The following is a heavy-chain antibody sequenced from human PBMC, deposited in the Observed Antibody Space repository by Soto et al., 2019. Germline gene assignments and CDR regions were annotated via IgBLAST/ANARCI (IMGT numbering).Heavy chain of an antibody. CDR3: ANSQYYYDSSGYSPLNWFDP. V-gene: IGHV1-69*06. CDR2: IIPIFGTA. D-gene: IGHD3-22*01. J-gene: IGHJ5*02. CDR1: GGTFSSYA. Sequence: GASVKVSCKASGGTFSSYAISWVRQAPGQGLEWMGGIIPIFGTANYAQKFQGRVTITAGKSTSTAYMELSSLRSEDTAVYYCANSQYYYDSSGYSPLNWFDPWGQGTLVTVSS.